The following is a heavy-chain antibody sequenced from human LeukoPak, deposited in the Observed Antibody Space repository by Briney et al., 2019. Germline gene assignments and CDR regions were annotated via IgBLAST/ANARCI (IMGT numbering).Heavy chain of an antibody. Sequence: SETLSLTCTVSGGSISSSSYYWGWIRQPPGKGLEWIGSIYYSGSTYYNPSLKSRVTISVDTSKNQFSLKLSSVTAADTAVYYCAVTIAAPTLYFDYWGRGTLVTVSS. J-gene: IGHJ4*02. D-gene: IGHD6-6*01. V-gene: IGHV4-39*01. CDR3: AVTIAAPTLYFDY. CDR1: GGSISSSSYY. CDR2: IYYSGST.